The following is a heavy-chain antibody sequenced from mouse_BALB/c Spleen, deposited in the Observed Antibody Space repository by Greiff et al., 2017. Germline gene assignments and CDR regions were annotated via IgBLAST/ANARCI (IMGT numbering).Heavy chain of an antibody. Sequence: EVQLQQSGPGLVKPSQSLSLTCTVTGYSITSDYAWNWIRQFPGNTLEWMGYISYSGSTSYNPSLKSRISITRDTSKNQFFLQLNSVTTEDTATYYCAKGGDYGYLAWFAYWGQGTLVTVSA. CDR3: AKGGDYGYLAWFAY. CDR2: ISYSGST. V-gene: IGHV3-2*02. J-gene: IGHJ3*01. D-gene: IGHD2-2*01. CDR1: GYSITSDYA.